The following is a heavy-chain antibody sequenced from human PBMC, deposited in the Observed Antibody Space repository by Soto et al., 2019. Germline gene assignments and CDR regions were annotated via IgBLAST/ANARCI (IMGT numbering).Heavy chain of an antibody. CDR2: MNPNSGNT. D-gene: IGHD6-6*01. CDR3: ASPHGLEYSRYYYGMDV. Sequence: QVQLVQSGAEVKKPGASVKVSCKASGYTFTSYDINWVRQATGQGLEWMGWMNPNSGNTGYAQKFQGRVTMTRNTSISTAYMELSSLRSEDTAVYYCASPHGLEYSRYYYGMDVWGQGTTVTVCS. CDR1: GYTFTSYD. V-gene: IGHV1-8*01. J-gene: IGHJ6*02.